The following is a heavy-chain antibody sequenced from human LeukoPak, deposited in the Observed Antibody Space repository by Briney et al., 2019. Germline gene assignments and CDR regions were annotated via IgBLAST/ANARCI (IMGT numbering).Heavy chain of an antibody. CDR1: GLTFSSYG. D-gene: IGHD3-3*01. CDR3: ANGRGRFLEWLFQS. J-gene: IGHJ5*02. V-gene: IGHV3-30*02. Sequence: PGGSLRLSCAASGLTFSSYGMHWVRQAPGKGLEWVAFIRYDGSNKYYADSVKGRFTISRDNSKNTLYLQMNSLRAEDTAVYYCANGRGRFLEWLFQSWGQGTLVTVSS. CDR2: IRYDGSNK.